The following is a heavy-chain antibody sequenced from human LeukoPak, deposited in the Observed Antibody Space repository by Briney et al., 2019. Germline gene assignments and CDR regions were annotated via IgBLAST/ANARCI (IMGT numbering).Heavy chain of an antibody. V-gene: IGHV3-11*03. J-gene: IGHJ6*02. Sequence: PGGSLRLSCAASGFTFSDYHLSWIRQAPGKGLEWISNIVGSSRSYTNYADSVRGRFTISRDNAKNSLYLQMNSLRAEDTAVYYCARSSYCGGDCYYYFDNWGQGTLVTVSSGVDVWGQGTTVTVSS. D-gene: IGHD2-21*02. CDR2: IVGSSRSYT. CDR3: ARSSYCGGDCYYYFDNWGQGTLVTVSSGVDV. CDR1: GFTFSDYH.